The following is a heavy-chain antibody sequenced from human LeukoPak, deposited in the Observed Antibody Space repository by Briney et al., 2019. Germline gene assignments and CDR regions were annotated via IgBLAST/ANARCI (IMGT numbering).Heavy chain of an antibody. CDR1: GYSVSSGYY. V-gene: IGHV4-38-2*02. D-gene: IGHD4-17*01. J-gene: IGHJ4*02. CDR3: TRDEYGAAD. CDR2: VYHTGTT. Sequence: SETLSLTCVVSGYSVSSGYYWGWIWQSPGKGLEWIASVYHTGTTYYNPSLKSRASISVNMSKNHVSLRLTSVTAADTAMYYCTRDEYGAADWGQGILVTVSS.